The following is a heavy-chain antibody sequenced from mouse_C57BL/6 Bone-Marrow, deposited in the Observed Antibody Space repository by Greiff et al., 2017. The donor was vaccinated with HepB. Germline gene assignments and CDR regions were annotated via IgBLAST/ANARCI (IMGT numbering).Heavy chain of an antibody. CDR2: ISSGSSTI. V-gene: IGHV5-17*01. J-gene: IGHJ4*01. CDR1: GFTFSDYG. CDR3: APYAMDY. Sequence: DVMLVESGGGLVKPGGSLKLSCAASGFTFSDYGIHGVRQAPEKGLEWFAYISSGSSTINYADTVKGRFTISRDNAKNTLFLQMTSLRSEDTAMYYCAPYAMDYWGQGTSVTVSS.